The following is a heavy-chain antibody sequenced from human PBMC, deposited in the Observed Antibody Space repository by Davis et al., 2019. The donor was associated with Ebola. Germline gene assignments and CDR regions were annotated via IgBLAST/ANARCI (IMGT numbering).Heavy chain of an antibody. J-gene: IGHJ4*02. Sequence: PGGSLRLSCAASGFTFDDYAMHWVRPAPGKGLEWVSGISWNSGSIGYADSVKGRFTISRDNAKNSLYLQMNSLRAEDMALYYCAREYRSFDYWGQGTLVTVSS. V-gene: IGHV3-9*03. D-gene: IGHD6-6*01. CDR1: GFTFDDYA. CDR3: AREYRSFDY. CDR2: ISWNSGSI.